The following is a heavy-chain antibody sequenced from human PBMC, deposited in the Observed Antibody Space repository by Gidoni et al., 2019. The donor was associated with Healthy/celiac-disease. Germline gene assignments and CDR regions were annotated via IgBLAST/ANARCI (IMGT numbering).Heavy chain of an antibody. CDR1: GYTFTGYY. CDR3: ARGGLPRGGRDGSRGDYYYMDV. Sequence: QVQLVQSGAEVKKPGASVKVPCKASGYTFTGYYMPWVRQAPGQGLEWMGWINPNSGGTNYAQKFQGWVTMTRDTSISTAYMELSRLRSDDTAVYYCARGGLPRGGRDGSRGDYYYMDVWGKGTTVTVSS. D-gene: IGHD2-15*01. J-gene: IGHJ6*03. CDR2: INPNSGGT. V-gene: IGHV1-2*04.